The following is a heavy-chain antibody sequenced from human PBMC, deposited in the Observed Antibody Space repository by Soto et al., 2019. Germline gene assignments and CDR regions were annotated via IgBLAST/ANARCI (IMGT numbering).Heavy chain of an antibody. D-gene: IGHD6-13*01. CDR3: ARRERAAGTDWWFDP. Sequence: PWETLSLACTVFGCSSSSIVFHLCCIRQPPGKGLEWIGIIYYSRSTYYRPSLKSRVTIWVDTCKNRFSLKLSSVTGADTGVYYCARRERAAGTDWWFDPWGQGTLVT. CDR2: IYYSRST. V-gene: IGHV4-39*01. CDR1: GCSSSSIVFH. J-gene: IGHJ5*02.